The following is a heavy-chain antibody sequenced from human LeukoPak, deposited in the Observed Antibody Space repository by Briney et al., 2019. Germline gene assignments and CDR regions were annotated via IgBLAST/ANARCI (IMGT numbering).Heavy chain of an antibody. CDR2: ISGRGDSA. J-gene: IGHJ4*02. V-gene: IGHV3-23*01. Sequence: GGSLRLSCAVSGLNFKFYAMSWVRQAPGKGLEWVSGISGRGDSADYADSVKGRFTISRGNSKNTLYLRLNSLRVEDTATYYCVKDRYCPEVTCFGGGFEYWGQGTLVTVSS. D-gene: IGHD2-8*02. CDR3: VKDRYCPEVTCFGGGFEY. CDR1: GLNFKFYA.